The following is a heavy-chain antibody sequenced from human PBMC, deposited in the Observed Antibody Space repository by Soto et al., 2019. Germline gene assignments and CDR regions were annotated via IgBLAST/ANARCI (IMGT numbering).Heavy chain of an antibody. J-gene: IGHJ4*02. D-gene: IGHD3-22*01. Sequence: GGSLRLSCAASGFTFSSYAMSWVRQAPGKRLEWVAVIWYDGSEKYYADSVKGRFTISRDNSKNTLYLQMSSLRAEDTAVYYCAREPDSSGYYFDYWGQGTLVTVSS. V-gene: IGHV3-33*08. CDR1: GFTFSSYA. CDR2: IWYDGSEK. CDR3: AREPDSSGYYFDY.